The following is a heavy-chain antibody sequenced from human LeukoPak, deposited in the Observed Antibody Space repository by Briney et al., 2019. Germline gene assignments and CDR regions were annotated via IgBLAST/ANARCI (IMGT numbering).Heavy chain of an antibody. CDR3: ARDKWLTTTHYFDY. J-gene: IGHJ4*02. D-gene: IGHD4-11*01. CDR2: INPSGSKI. Sequence: GGSQKLSCVRAGFTYSSYEMNGVRQAPGKGLEWVAFINPSGSKIYYADSVRGRFTISRDNAKNSLYLEMNSLRAEDTAVYYCARDKWLTTTHYFDYWGQGTLVTVSS. V-gene: IGHV3-48*03. CDR1: GFTYSSYE.